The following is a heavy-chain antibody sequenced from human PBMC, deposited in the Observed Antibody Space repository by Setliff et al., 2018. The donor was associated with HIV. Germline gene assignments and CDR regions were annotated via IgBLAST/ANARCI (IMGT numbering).Heavy chain of an antibody. J-gene: IGHJ4*02. CDR3: ARLTTTYYYDSSAYYHPV. CDR1: GGSFSGYY. D-gene: IGHD3-22*01. V-gene: IGHV4-34*01. Sequence: PSETLSLTCAVYGGSFSGYYWSWIRQPPGKGLEWIGEINHSGNTNYNPSLKSRVTISVDTSKNQFSLKLSSVTAADTAVFYCARLTTTYYYDSSAYYHPVWGQGTLVTVSS. CDR2: INHSGNT.